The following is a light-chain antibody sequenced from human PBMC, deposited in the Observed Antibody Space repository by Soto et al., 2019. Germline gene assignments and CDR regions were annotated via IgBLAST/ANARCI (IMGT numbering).Light chain of an antibody. CDR3: QQYNNWPPWT. CDR2: GAS. CDR1: QSVSSN. V-gene: IGKV3D-15*01. J-gene: IGKJ1*01. Sequence: EIVMTQSPATLSVSPGERATLSCRASQSVSSNLAWYQQKPGQAPRLLIYGASTRATGIPARFSGSGSGTEFTLPISSRRSKDFEVYYCQQYNNWPPWTFGQGPRWKSN.